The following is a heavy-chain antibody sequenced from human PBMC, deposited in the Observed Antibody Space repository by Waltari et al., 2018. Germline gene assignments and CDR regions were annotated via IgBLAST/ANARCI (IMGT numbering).Heavy chain of an antibody. V-gene: IGHV1-8*01. CDR2: LDPHSGNT. Sequence: QVQLVQSGAEVRKHGASVKVSCKAPGYTFTSQDINWVRQATGQVLQWMGWLDPHSGNTGYAQMFQGIVIITGNASIMIAHLKPSSLRSEDTAVYCCARARGYFDSFDAFDIWGQGTMVTVSS. J-gene: IGHJ3*02. CDR1: GYTFTSQD. CDR3: ARARGYFDSFDAFDI. D-gene: IGHD3-9*01.